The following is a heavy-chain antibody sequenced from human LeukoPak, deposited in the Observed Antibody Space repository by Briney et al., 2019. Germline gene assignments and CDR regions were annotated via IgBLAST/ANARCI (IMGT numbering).Heavy chain of an antibody. CDR2: MYYRGST. D-gene: IGHD6-19*01. CDR3: ARARSGWSFDY. V-gene: IGHV4-59*13. CDR1: GASISTYF. Sequence: SETLSLTCTVSGASISTYFWSWIRQPPGRGLEWIGSMYYRGSTNYNPSLKSRVTISVGTSKDQFSLRLTSLTAADTAVYYCARARSGWSFDYWGQGTLVTVSS. J-gene: IGHJ4*02.